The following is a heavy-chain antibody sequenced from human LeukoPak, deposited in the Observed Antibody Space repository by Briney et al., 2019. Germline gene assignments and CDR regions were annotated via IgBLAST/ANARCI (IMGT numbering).Heavy chain of an antibody. CDR3: ARVGDYALKD. J-gene: IGHJ4*02. CDR1: GGSFSGYY. Sequence: PSETLSLTCAVYGGSFSGYYWSWIRQPPGKGLEWIGEINHSGSTNYNPSLKSRVTISVDTSKNQFSLKLSSVTAAGTAVYYCARVGDYALKDWGQGTLVTVSS. CDR2: INHSGST. V-gene: IGHV4-34*01. D-gene: IGHD3-16*01.